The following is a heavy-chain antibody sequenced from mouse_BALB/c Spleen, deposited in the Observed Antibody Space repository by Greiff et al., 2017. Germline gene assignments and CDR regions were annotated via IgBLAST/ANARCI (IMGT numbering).Heavy chain of an antibody. Sequence: EVQRVESGGGLVQPGGSRKLSCAASGFTFSSFGMHWVRQAPEKGLEWVAYISSGSSTIYYADTVKGRFTISRDNPKNTLFMQMTSLRSEDTAMYYCARRGDYYGSSPYYFDYWGQGTTLTVSA. V-gene: IGHV5-17*02. D-gene: IGHD1-1*01. CDR3: ARRGDYYGSSPYYFDY. CDR2: ISSGSSTI. J-gene: IGHJ2*01. CDR1: GFTFSSFG.